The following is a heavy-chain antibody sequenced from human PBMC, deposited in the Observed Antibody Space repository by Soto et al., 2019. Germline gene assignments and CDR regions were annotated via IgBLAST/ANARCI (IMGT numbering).Heavy chain of an antibody. J-gene: IGHJ4*02. D-gene: IGHD3-22*01. CDR3: TIEADTSGYYYLREF. V-gene: IGHV3-15*01. CDR1: GFTFSYAW. Sequence: EVQLVESGGGLVKPGGSLRLSCAASGFTFSYAWMTWARQAPGKGLEWVGRIKSNSDGGTTDYAAPVKGRFTISRDDAKNMLYLEMNSLKTEDTALYYRTIEADTSGYYYLREFWGQGTRVTVSS. CDR2: IKSNSDGGTT.